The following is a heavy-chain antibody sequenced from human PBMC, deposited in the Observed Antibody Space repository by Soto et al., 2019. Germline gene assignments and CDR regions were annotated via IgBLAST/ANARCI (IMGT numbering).Heavy chain of an antibody. CDR3: AKTLMFYGSYYYGMDV. CDR1: GFAFEIYA. V-gene: IGHV3-23*01. Sequence: GGGLRLSFGDGGFAFEIYALRWVCQAPGKGMEWVSVISGSGENRFYAESVRGRFTISRDNSKNTLSLQMNGLRAEDTALYYCAKTLMFYGSYYYGMDVWGQGT. CDR2: ISGSGENR. D-gene: IGHD2-8*01. J-gene: IGHJ6*01.